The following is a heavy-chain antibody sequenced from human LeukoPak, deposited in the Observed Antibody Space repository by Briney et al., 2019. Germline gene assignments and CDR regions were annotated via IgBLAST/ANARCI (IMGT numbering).Heavy chain of an antibody. CDR1: GFTFDDYG. CDR3: ARGPYDPWGYYYYYYMDV. D-gene: IGHD5-12*01. J-gene: IGHJ6*03. Sequence: PGGSLRLSCAASGFTFDDYGMDWVRQAPGKGLEWVSGINWNGGSTSYADSVKGRFTISRDNAKNSLYLQMNSLRAEDTAVYYCARGPYDPWGYYYYYYMDVWGKGTTVTISS. V-gene: IGHV3-20*04. CDR2: INWNGGST.